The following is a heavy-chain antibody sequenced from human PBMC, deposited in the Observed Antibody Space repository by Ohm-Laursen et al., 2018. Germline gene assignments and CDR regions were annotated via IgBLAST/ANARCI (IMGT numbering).Heavy chain of an antibody. J-gene: IGHJ3*02. CDR2: ISWNSGSI. CDR3: ARDWQTDAFDI. V-gene: IGHV3-9*01. CDR1: GFTFDDYA. Sequence: SLRLSCAASGFTFDDYAMHWVRQAPGKGLEWVSGISWNSGSIGYADSVKGRFTISRDNSKNTLYLQMNSLRAEDTAVYYCARDWQTDAFDIWGQGTMVTVSS.